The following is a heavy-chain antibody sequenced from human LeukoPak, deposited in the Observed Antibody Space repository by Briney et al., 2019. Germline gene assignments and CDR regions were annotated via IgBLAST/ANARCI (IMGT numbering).Heavy chain of an antibody. J-gene: IGHJ5*02. CDR1: GDSISTGSYY. CDR3: ATSLKTIFGVVPNWFDP. Sequence: SETLSLTCTVSGDSISTGSYYWGWIRQPPGKGLEWIGAIYYGGNTYYNPSLKSRVTIFVDTSKNQFSLKLSSVTAADTAMYYCATSLKTIFGVVPNWFDPWGQGTLVTVSS. V-gene: IGHV4-39*01. D-gene: IGHD3-3*01. CDR2: IYYGGNT.